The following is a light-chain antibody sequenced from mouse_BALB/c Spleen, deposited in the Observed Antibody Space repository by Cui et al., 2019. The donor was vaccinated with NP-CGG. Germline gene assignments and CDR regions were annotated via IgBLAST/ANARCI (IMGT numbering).Light chain of an antibody. Sequence: VVGIQEIAPTTSPGETVTLTCRSSTGAGTTSNYANWVQEKPDHLFTGLIGGTNNRAPGVPARFSGSLIGDKAALTITGAQTEDEAIYFCALWYSNHWVFGGGTKLTVL. V-gene: IGLV1*01. CDR2: GTN. CDR3: ALWYSNHWV. J-gene: IGLJ1*01. CDR1: TGAGTTSNY.